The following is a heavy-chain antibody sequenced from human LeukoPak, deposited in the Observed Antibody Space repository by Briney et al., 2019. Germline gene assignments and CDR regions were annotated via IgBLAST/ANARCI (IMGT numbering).Heavy chain of an antibody. CDR1: GGSFSGYY. Sequence: SETLSLTCAVYGGSFSGYYWSWIRQPPGKGLEWIGSIYHSGSTYYNPSLKSRVTISVDTSKNQFSLKLGSVTAADTAVYYCARDIYMDVWGKGTTVTVSS. CDR2: IYHSGST. V-gene: IGHV4-34*01. J-gene: IGHJ6*03. CDR3: ARDIYMDV.